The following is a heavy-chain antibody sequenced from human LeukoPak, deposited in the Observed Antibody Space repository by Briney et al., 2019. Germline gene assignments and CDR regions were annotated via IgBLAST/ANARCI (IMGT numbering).Heavy chain of an antibody. D-gene: IGHD1-26*01. CDR1: GFTVSSSY. J-gene: IGHJ4*02. CDR2: IYGGGST. Sequence: GGSLRLSCAASGFTVSSSYMNWVRQAPGKGLEWVSLIYGGGSTYYADSVEGRFTISRDNSKNTLYLQMNSLRAEDTAVYYCARRGSYHYFDNWGQGTLVTVSS. CDR3: ARRGSYHYFDN. V-gene: IGHV3-53*01.